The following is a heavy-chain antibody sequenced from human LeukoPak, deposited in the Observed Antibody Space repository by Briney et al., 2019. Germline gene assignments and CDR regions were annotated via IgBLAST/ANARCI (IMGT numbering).Heavy chain of an antibody. CDR3: AKQGESKTKNFDY. D-gene: IGHD1-7*01. J-gene: IGHJ4*02. Sequence: PGGSLRLSCAASGFTFSNYAMMWVRQAPGKGLEWVSIIGGTRYGTYYADSVRGRFTISRDNSKNTLYLQMNSLRAEDTAVYYCAKQGESKTKNFDYWGQGTLVTVSS. CDR2: IGGTRYGT. V-gene: IGHV3-23*01. CDR1: GFTFSNYA.